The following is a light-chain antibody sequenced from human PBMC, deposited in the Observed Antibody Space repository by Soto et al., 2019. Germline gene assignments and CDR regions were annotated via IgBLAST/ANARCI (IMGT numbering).Light chain of an antibody. Sequence: QSALTQPASVSGSPGQSITISCTGTSSDVGGYDHVSWYQQHPGKAPKLIIYDVTVRPLGISPRFSGSKSDNTASLAVSGLQPEDEADYYCSSYTNKDTLLFGGGTKLTVL. J-gene: IGLJ3*02. CDR1: SSDVGGYDH. CDR2: DVT. CDR3: SSYTNKDTLL. V-gene: IGLV2-14*03.